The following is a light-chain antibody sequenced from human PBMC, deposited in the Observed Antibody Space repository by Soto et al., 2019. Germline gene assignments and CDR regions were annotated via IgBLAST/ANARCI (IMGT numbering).Light chain of an antibody. J-gene: IGLJ1*01. CDR2: DVS. Sequence: SMLTQPASVSGSPGQLITISFTGTSSDVVGSNYVSWYQQHPGKAPKFMIYDVSNRPSGVSTRFSGSKSGNTASLTISGLQAEDEADYYCNSYTTSNTRQIVFGTGTKVTVL. CDR1: SSDVVGSNY. CDR3: NSYTTSNTRQIV. V-gene: IGLV2-14*01.